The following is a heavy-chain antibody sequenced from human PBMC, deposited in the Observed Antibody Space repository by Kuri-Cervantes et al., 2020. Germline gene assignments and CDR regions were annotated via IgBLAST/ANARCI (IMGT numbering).Heavy chain of an antibody. CDR1: GYTFSSYY. V-gene: IGHV1-46*01. CDR2: INPSGGST. J-gene: IGHJ6*04. Sequence: ASVKVSCKASGYTFSSYYMHWVRQAPGQGLEWMGIINPSGGSTSYAQKFQGRVTMTRDTPTSTVYMELSSLRSEDTAVYYCARDQYYYGSGSYSTHQHVWGKGTTVTVSS. D-gene: IGHD3-10*01. CDR3: ARDQYYYGSGSYSTHQHV.